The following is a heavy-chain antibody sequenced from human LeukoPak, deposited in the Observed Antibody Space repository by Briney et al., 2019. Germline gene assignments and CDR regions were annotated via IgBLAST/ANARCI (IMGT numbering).Heavy chain of an antibody. D-gene: IGHD2-15*01. CDR1: GFTFSSYE. CDR2: ISSSGSTI. Sequence: GGSLRLSCAASGFTFSSYEMSWVRQAPGKGLEWVSCISSSGSTIYYADSVKGRFTISRDNAKNSLYLQMNSLRVDDTAVYYCAKGTDCSGGSCYSIDCWGQGTLVTVSS. V-gene: IGHV3-48*03. J-gene: IGHJ4*02. CDR3: AKGTDCSGGSCYSIDC.